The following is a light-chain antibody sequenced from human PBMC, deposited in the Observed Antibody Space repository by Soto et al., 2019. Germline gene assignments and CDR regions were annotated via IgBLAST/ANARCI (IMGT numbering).Light chain of an antibody. CDR2: DAF. V-gene: IGKV1-33*01. CDR1: QDISNY. Sequence: MPNFPSSLSASVVDRVTITCQASQDISNYLNWYQQKPGKAPKLLIFDAFSLETGVPSRFSGSGSGTDFTFTMSCVQPEDIATYYCHQYEGPPSTFGQGTRLAIK. CDR3: HQYEGPPST. J-gene: IGKJ5*01.